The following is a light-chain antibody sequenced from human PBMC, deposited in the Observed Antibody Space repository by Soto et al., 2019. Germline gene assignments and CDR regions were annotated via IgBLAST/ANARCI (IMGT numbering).Light chain of an antibody. CDR2: GAS. V-gene: IGKV3-20*01. Sequence: EIVLTQSPGTLSLSPGERATLSCRASQSVSSSYLAWYQQKPGQAPRLPIYGASSRATGIPDRFSGSWSGTDFTLTISRLEPEDFAVYYCQQYGSSPLFTFGPGTKVDIK. J-gene: IGKJ3*01. CDR3: QQYGSSPLFT. CDR1: QSVSSSY.